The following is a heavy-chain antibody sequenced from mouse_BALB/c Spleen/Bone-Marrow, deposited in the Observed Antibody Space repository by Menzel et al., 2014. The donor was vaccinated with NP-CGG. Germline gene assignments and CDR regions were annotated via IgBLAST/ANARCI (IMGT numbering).Heavy chain of an antibody. CDR2: IDPANGNT. V-gene: IGHV14-3*02. D-gene: IGHD1-2*01. CDR3: ARGGTTGTWYFDD. J-gene: IGHJ1*01. Sequence: VQLQQSGAELVKPGASVKLSCTASGFNIKDTYMHWVEQRPEQGLEWIGRIDPANGNTKYDPKFQGKATITADTSSNTTSLQLSSLTSEDTAVYYCARGGTTGTWYFDDWGAGTTVTVSS. CDR1: GFNIKDTY.